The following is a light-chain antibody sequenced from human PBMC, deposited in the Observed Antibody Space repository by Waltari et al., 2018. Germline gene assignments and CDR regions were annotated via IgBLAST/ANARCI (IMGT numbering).Light chain of an antibody. CDR2: LNSDGSH. CDR3: QTWGTGIWV. Sequence: QLVLTQSPSASASLGASVKLTCTLSSGPSSYAIAWHQQQPEKGPRYLMKLNSDGSHSKGDGIPDRFSGSSSGAERYLTISSLQSEDEADYYCQTWGTGIWVFGGGTKLTVL. V-gene: IGLV4-69*01. CDR1: SGPSSYA. J-gene: IGLJ3*02.